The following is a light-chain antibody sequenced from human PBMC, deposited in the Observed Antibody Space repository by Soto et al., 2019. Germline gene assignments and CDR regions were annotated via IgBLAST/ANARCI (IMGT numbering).Light chain of an antibody. CDR3: QQYNNWPPKST. J-gene: IGKJ1*01. CDR2: AAS. V-gene: IGKV1-27*01. Sequence: DIEMTQSPSSLSASLGDTVTITCRASQGIGNFLAWYQQKPGDVPKLLIYAASTVQSGGPSRFSGSGSGTEFTLTISSLQSEDFAVYYCQQYNNWPPKSTFGQGTKVDIK. CDR1: QGIGNF.